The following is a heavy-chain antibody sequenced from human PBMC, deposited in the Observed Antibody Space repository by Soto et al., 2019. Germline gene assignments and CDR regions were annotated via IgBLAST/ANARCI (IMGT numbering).Heavy chain of an antibody. CDR3: ARFEQLVLH. V-gene: IGHV1-69*01. Sequence: QVQLVQSGAEVKKPGSSVKVSCKASGGTFSNFAISWVRQAPGQGLEWMGGFIPIFGTLNYAQRFQGRLTISADDSTSTAYRELSGLRSEDTAVYYCARFEQLVLHWGQGTLVTVSS. CDR2: FIPIFGTL. D-gene: IGHD6-13*01. CDR1: GGTFSNFA. J-gene: IGHJ1*01.